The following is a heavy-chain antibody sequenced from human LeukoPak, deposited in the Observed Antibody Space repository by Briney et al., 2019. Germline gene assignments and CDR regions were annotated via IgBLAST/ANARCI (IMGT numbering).Heavy chain of an antibody. D-gene: IGHD3-9*01. V-gene: IGHV4-39*01. CDR2: IYYSGST. Sequence: SETLSLTYTVSGGSISSYYWSWIRQPPGKGLEWIGSIYYSGSTYYNSSLKSRVTISVDTSKNQFSLKLSSVTAADTAVYYCARHSKATMFSYYYYYMDVWGKGTTVTISS. CDR3: ARHSKATMFSYYYYYMDV. J-gene: IGHJ6*03. CDR1: GGSISSYY.